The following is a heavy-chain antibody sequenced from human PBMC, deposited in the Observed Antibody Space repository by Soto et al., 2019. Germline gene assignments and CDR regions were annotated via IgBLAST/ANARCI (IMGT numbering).Heavy chain of an antibody. CDR3: ASLGTRRNFQH. Sequence: SETLSLTCAVYGGSFSGYYWSWIRQPPGKGLEWIGEINHSGSTNYNPSLKSRVTISVDTSKNQFSLKLSSVTAADTAVYYCASLGTRRNFQHWGQGTLVTVSS. V-gene: IGHV4-34*01. CDR1: GGSFSGYY. CDR2: INHSGST. J-gene: IGHJ1*01.